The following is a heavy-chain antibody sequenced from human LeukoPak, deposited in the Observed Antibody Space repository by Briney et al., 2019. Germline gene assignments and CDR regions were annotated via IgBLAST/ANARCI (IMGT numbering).Heavy chain of an antibody. D-gene: IGHD4-23*01. CDR2: ISYDGSNK. CDR3: ARGDSPYGGNLSPDY. V-gene: IGHV3-30-3*01. J-gene: IGHJ4*02. CDR1: GFTFSSYA. Sequence: GGSLRLSCAASGFTFSSYAMHWVRQAPGKGLEWVAVISYDGSNKYYADSVKGRFTISRVNSKNTLYLQMNSLRAEDTAVYYCARGDSPYGGNLSPDYWGQGTLVTVSS.